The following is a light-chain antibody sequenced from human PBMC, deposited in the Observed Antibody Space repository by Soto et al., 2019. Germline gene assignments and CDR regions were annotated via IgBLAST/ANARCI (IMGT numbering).Light chain of an antibody. CDR2: EGS. CDR3: CSYAGGGTYV. Sequence: QSVLTQPASVSGSPGQSITISCTAISSDVGSYNLVSWYQQHPAKAPKLMIYEGSQRPSAVSNRFSGSQSGNAASLTISGLQAEDEADYYCCSYAGGGTYVFGSGTKLTVL. J-gene: IGLJ1*01. V-gene: IGLV2-23*01. CDR1: SSDVGSYNL.